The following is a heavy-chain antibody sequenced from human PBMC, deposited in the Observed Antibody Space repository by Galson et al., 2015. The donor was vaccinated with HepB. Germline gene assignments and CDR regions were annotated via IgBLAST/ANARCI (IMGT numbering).Heavy chain of an antibody. Sequence: LSLTCAVYGGSFSGYYWSWIRQPPGKGLEWLGYIDDNGITKYNPLHKSRVIMSLDKSKNQFSLRLTSVAAADTAVYFCAREAVVPGWTHYFDSWGQGTLATVSS. J-gene: IGHJ4*02. V-gene: IGHV4-59*01. CDR1: GGSFSGYY. CDR2: IDDNGIT. D-gene: IGHD6-19*01. CDR3: AREAVVPGWTHYFDS.